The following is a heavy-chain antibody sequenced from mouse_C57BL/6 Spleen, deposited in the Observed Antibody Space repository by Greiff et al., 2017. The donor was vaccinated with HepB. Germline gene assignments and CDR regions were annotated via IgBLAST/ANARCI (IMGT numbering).Heavy chain of an antibody. Sequence: QVQLQQPGAELVKPGASVKMSCKASGYTFTSYWITWVKQRPGQGLEWIGDIYPGSGSTNYNEKFKSKATLTVDTSSSTAYMQLSSLTSEDSAVYYCARGDYYGSSPWYFDYWGQGTTLTVSS. V-gene: IGHV1-55*01. CDR2: IYPGSGST. J-gene: IGHJ2*01. D-gene: IGHD1-1*01. CDR1: GYTFTSYW. CDR3: ARGDYYGSSPWYFDY.